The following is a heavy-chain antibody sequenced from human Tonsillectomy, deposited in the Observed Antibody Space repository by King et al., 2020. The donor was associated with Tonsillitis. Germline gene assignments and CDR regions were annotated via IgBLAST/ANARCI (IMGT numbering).Heavy chain of an antibody. Sequence: QLVQSGAEVKKPGASVKVSCKASGYTFTSYAMHWVRQAPGQRLEWMGWINAGNGNTKYSQKFQGRVTITRDTSASTAYMELSSLRSEDTAVYYCAGGGSYYDSSGYYDYWGQGTLVTVSS. CDR2: INAGNGNT. J-gene: IGHJ4*02. V-gene: IGHV1-3*01. CDR1: GYTFTSYA. CDR3: AGGGSYYDSSGYYDY. D-gene: IGHD3-22*01.